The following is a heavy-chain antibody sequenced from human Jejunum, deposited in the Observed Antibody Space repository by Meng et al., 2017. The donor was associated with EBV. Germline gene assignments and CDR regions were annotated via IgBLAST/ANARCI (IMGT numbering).Heavy chain of an antibody. V-gene: IGHV4-61*08. CDR2: IYNSEST. CDR3: ARDQNGSYFAY. J-gene: IGHJ4*02. CDR1: GGSVSSGGYY. D-gene: IGHD1-26*01. Sequence: VERPERGPRLVKPSGTLSLTCTVSGGSVSSGGYYWSWTRQPPGKGLEWIGYIYNSESTNYKSSLKSRVTISADTSKNQFSLRLSSVTAADTAVYYCARDQNGSYFAYWGQGTLVTVSS.